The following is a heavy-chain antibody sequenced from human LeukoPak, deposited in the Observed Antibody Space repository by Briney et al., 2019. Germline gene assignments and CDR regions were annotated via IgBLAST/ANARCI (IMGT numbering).Heavy chain of an antibody. CDR1: GYSISSGYY. V-gene: IGHV4-38-2*02. CDR2: IYYSGST. J-gene: IGHJ4*02. CDR3: ARENYYDSCGYVY. Sequence: SETLSLTCTVSGYSISSGYYWGRIRQPPGKGLEWIGSIYYSGSTYYNPSLKSRITMSVDTSKNQFSLRLSSVTAADTAVYYCARENYYDSCGYVYWGQGTLVTASS. D-gene: IGHD3-22*01.